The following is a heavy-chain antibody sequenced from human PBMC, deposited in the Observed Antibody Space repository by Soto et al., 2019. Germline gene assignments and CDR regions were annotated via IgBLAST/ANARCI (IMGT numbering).Heavy chain of an antibody. Sequence: SPFRGSGGDTYYADSVRGRFTISRDNSKNTLYLQMNSLRVEDTAVYYCVKWHSYSYYYFDYWGQGTLVTVSS. CDR2: FRGSGGDT. J-gene: IGHJ4*02. D-gene: IGHD3-16*01. V-gene: IGHV3-23*01. CDR3: VKWHSYSYYYFDY.